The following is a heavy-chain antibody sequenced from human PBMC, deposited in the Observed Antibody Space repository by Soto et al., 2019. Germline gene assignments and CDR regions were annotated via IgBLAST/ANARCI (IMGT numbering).Heavy chain of an antibody. D-gene: IGHD2-15*01. Sequence: ASVKVSCKASGYTSTSYDINWVRQATGQGLERMGWMNPNSGNTGYAQKFQGRVTMTRSTSISTAYMELSSLTSEDTAVYYCATYPSLVLDAFVIWGKGTRASVS. CDR2: MNPNSGNT. V-gene: IGHV1-8*01. CDR3: ATYPSLVLDAFVI. J-gene: IGHJ3*02. CDR1: GYTSTSYD.